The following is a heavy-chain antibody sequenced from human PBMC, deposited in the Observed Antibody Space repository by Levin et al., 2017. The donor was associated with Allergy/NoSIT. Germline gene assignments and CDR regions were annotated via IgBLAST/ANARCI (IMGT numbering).Heavy chain of an antibody. CDR3: ASRGSFDH. CDR2: ITSDGTNK. V-gene: IGHV3-30*03. CDR1: GLSFGDYG. D-gene: IGHD3-10*01. Sequence: GGSLRLSCTASGLSFGDYGMHWVRQAPDSGLEWVTLITSDGTNKFYADSVKGRFIVSRDNSRNLLYLQLNSLRPEDTAVYYCASRGSFDHWGQGTLVSVSS. J-gene: IGHJ4*02.